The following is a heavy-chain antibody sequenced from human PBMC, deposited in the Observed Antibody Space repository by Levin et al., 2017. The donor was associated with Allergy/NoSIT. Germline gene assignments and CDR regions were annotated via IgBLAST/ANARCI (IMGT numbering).Heavy chain of an antibody. CDR1: GFTFSAYA. D-gene: IGHD2-15*01. CDR2: IRSSGGTT. J-gene: IGHJ4*02. Sequence: GESLKISCAASGFTFSAYAMSWVRQAPGKGLEWVSGIRSSGGTTYYADSVKGRFTVSRDNSKNTLFLQMNSLRSEDTAVYYWAKVLHTEPTRGDYFDYWGQGTPVTVSS. CDR3: AKVLHTEPTRGDYFDY. V-gene: IGHV3-23*01.